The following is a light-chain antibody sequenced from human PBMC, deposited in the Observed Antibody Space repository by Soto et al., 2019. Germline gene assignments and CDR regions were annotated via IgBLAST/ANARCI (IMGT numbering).Light chain of an antibody. V-gene: IGKV1-17*01. Sequence: DIPMTQSPSSLSASVGDRVTITCRASQGIRDSLGWYQQKPGKAPKRLIYDASSLQSGVPSRVSGSGSGTEFTLTISSLQPEDFEPYYCLQPDGYPQTFGQGTKVDI. CDR1: QGIRDS. CDR2: DAS. CDR3: LQPDGYPQT. J-gene: IGKJ1*01.